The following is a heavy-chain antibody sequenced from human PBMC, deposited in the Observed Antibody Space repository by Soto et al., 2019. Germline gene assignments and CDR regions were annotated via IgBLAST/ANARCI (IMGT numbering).Heavy chain of an antibody. CDR3: ARGKRAAVVVPAARRNYYYYMDV. CDR2: IIPILGIA. J-gene: IGHJ6*03. D-gene: IGHD2-2*01. Sequence: SVKVSCKASGGTFSSYTISWVRQAPGQGLEWMGRIIPILGIANYAQKFQGRVTITADKSTSTAYMELSSLRSEDTAVYYCARGKRAAVVVPAARRNYYYYMDVWGKGTTVTVSS. V-gene: IGHV1-69*02. CDR1: GGTFSSYT.